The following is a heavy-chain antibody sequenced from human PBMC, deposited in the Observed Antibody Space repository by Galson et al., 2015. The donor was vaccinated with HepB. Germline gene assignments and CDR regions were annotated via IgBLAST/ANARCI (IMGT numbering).Heavy chain of an antibody. D-gene: IGHD3-3*01. CDR3: ATGITIFGVASNFDY. Sequence: SVKVSCKVSGYTLTELSMHWVRQAPGKGLEWMGGFDPEDGETIYAQKFQGRVTMTEDTSTDTAYMELSSLRSEGTAVYYCATGITIFGVASNFDYWGQGTLVTVSS. CDR2: FDPEDGET. CDR1: GYTLTELS. J-gene: IGHJ4*02. V-gene: IGHV1-24*01.